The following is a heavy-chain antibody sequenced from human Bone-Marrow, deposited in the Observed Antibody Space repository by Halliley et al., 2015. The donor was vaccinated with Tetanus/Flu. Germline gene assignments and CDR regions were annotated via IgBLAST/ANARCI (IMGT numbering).Heavy chain of an antibody. CDR2: MNPSGSGT. D-gene: IGHD6-13*01. Sequence: IMNPSGSGTIYDQKFQGGVTMTRDTSTSTVFMELSGLRSQDTAVYYCARGRGTAGLGCFDIWGQGTLVTV. CDR3: ARGRGTAGLGCFDI. V-gene: IGHV1-46*01. J-gene: IGHJ4*02.